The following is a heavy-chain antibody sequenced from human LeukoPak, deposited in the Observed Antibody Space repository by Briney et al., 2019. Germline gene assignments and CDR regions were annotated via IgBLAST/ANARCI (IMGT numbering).Heavy chain of an antibody. CDR3: AKDPVFGVVTNLLSYFDY. CDR1: GFTFSSYA. CDR2: ISSNGGST. Sequence: PGGSLRLSCAASGFTFSSYAMHWIRQAPGKGLEYVSAISSNGGSTYYANSVKGRFTISRDNSKNTLYLQMNSLRAEDTAVYYFAKDPVFGVVTNLLSYFDYWGQGTLVTVSS. D-gene: IGHD3-3*01. J-gene: IGHJ4*02. V-gene: IGHV3-64*01.